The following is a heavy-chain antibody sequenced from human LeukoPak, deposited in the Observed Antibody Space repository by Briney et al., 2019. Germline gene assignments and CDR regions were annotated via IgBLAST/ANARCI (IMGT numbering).Heavy chain of an antibody. D-gene: IGHD3-10*01. CDR3: ARDHQLYGSPWDWFDP. V-gene: IGHV4-4*07. Sequence: PSETLSLTCTVSGGSISSYYWSWIRQPAGKGLECIGRIYPTGSTNYNPSLKSRVTMSVDTSKNQFSLRLSSVTAADTAVYYCARDHQLYGSPWDWFDPWGQGKLVTVSS. J-gene: IGHJ5*02. CDR2: IYPTGST. CDR1: GGSISSYY.